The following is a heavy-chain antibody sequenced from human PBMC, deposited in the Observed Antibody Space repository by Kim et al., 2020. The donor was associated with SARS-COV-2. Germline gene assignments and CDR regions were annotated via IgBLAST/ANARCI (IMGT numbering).Heavy chain of an antibody. J-gene: IGHJ4*02. D-gene: IGHD5-12*01. CDR2: ISYDGSNK. CDR3: AKDLFRLVGMATIPDY. CDR1: GFTFSSYG. V-gene: IGHV3-30*18. Sequence: GGSLRLSCAASGFTFSSYGMHWVRQAPGKGLEWVAVISYDGSNKYYADSVKGRFTISRDNSKNTLYLQMNSLRAEDTAVYYCAKDLFRLVGMATIPDYWGQGTLVTVSS.